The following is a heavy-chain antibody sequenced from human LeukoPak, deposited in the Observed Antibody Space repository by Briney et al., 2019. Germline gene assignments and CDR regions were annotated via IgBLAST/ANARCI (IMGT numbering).Heavy chain of an antibody. V-gene: IGHV3-33*01. Sequence: PGGSLRLSCAASGFTFSSYGMHWVRQAPGKGLEWVAVIWYDGSNKYYADSVKGRFTISRDNSKNTLYLQMNSLRAEDTAVYYCARDRTYCSGGSCYPGWFDPWGQGTLVTVS. J-gene: IGHJ5*02. D-gene: IGHD2-15*01. CDR1: GFTFSSYG. CDR3: ARDRTYCSGGSCYPGWFDP. CDR2: IWYDGSNK.